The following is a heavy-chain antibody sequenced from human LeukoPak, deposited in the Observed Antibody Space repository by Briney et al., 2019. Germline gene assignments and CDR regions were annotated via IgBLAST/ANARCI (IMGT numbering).Heavy chain of an antibody. D-gene: IGHD3/OR15-3a*01. CDR2: MNPNSGNT. CDR1: GYTFTSYD. J-gene: IGHJ6*03. Sequence: ASVMVSCKASGYTFTSYDINWVRQATGQGLEWVGWMNPNSGNTGYTQKFQGRVTMTKNTSISTAYMDLTSLRSEDTAVYYCARALSWTTESYYYMDVWGKGTTVTVS. V-gene: IGHV1-8*01. CDR3: ARALSWTTESYYYMDV.